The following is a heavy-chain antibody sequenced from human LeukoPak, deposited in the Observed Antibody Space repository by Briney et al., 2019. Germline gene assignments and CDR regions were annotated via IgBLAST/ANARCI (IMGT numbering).Heavy chain of an antibody. Sequence: PGRSLRLSCAASGFTFDDYAMHWVRQAPGKGLEWASGISWNSGSIGYADSVKGRFTISRDNAKNSLYLQMNSLRAEDTALYYCAKVISACSSTSCYRDAFDIWGQGTMVTVSS. CDR1: GFTFDDYA. CDR2: ISWNSGSI. CDR3: AKVISACSSTSCYRDAFDI. D-gene: IGHD2-2*01. V-gene: IGHV3-9*01. J-gene: IGHJ3*02.